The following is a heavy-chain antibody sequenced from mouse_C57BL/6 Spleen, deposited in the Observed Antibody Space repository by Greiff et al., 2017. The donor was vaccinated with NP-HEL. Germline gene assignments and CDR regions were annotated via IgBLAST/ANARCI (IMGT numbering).Heavy chain of an antibody. CDR2: IYPGDGDT. V-gene: IGHV1-80*01. CDR3: ARSGIYYGSSYGYFDV. J-gene: IGHJ1*03. D-gene: IGHD1-1*01. CDR1: GYAFSSYW. Sequence: VQLQESGAELVKPGASVKISCKASGYAFSSYWMNWVKQRPGKGLEWIGQIYPGDGDTNYNGKFKGKATLTADKSSSTAYMQLSSLTSEDSAVYFCARSGIYYGSSYGYFDVWGTGTTVTVSS.